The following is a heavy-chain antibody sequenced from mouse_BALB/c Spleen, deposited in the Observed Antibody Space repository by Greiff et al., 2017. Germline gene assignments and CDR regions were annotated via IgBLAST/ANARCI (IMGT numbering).Heavy chain of an antibody. CDR3: ARDGNYVNAMDY. D-gene: IGHD2-1*01. CDR1: GYSITSDYA. J-gene: IGHJ4*01. CDR2: ISYSGST. Sequence: VQLKQSGPGLVKPSQSLSLTCTVTGYSITSDYAWNWIRQFPGNKLEWMGYISYSGSTSYNPSLKSRISITRDTSKNQFFLQLNSVTTEDTATYYCARDGNYVNAMDYWGQGTSVTVSS. V-gene: IGHV3-2*02.